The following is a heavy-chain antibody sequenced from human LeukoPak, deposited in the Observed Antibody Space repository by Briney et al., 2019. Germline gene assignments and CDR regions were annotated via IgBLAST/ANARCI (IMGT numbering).Heavy chain of an antibody. J-gene: IGHJ4*02. CDR1: GNYW. CDR3: ARGSLDYDFWSGYWQGNFDY. Sequence: GGSLRLSCAASGNYWMHWVRQAPGKGLVWVSHINSDGSWTSYADSVKGRFTISKDNAKNTVYLQMNSLRAEDTAVYYCARGSLDYDFWSGYWQGNFDYWGQGTLVTVSS. D-gene: IGHD3-3*01. CDR2: INSDGSWT. V-gene: IGHV3-74*01.